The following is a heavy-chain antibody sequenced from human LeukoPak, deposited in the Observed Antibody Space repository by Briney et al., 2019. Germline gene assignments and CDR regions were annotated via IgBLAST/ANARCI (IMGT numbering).Heavy chain of an antibody. J-gene: IGHJ4*02. CDR3: STAKFDY. V-gene: IGHV3-48*01. Sequence: PGGSQRLSCAATGSTLSSYSMNWVRQAPGKGLEWVSHISISGSTIHYADSVRGRFTISRDSAKNSLYLQMNSLRADDTAVYYCSTAKFDYWGQGTLLTVAS. CDR2: ISISGSTI. CDR1: GSTLSSYS.